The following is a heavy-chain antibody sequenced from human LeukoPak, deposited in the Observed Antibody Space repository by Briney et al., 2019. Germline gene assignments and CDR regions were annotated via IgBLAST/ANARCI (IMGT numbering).Heavy chain of an antibody. D-gene: IGHD6-13*01. V-gene: IGHV1-8*03. CDR2: MNPNSGNT. J-gene: IGHJ6*03. CDR1: GYTFTSYD. CDR3: ARDERQQLVQSNYYYYYMDV. Sequence: ASVMVSCKASGYTFTSYDINWVRQATGQGLEWMGWMNPNSGNTGYAQKFQGRVTITRNTSISAAYMELSSLRSEDTAVYYCARDERQQLVQSNYYYYYMDVWGKGTTVTVSS.